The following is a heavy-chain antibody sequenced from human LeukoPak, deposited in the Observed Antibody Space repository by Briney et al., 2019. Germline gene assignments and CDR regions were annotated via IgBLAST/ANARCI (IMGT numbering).Heavy chain of an antibody. V-gene: IGHV3-48*03. CDR1: GFTFSSYE. J-gene: IGHJ4*02. D-gene: IGHD3-10*01. CDR3: ASGSGSYYTRHLLDY. Sequence: GGSLRLSCAASGFTFSSYEMNWVRRAPGKGLEWVSYISGSGSTIYYADSVKGRFTISRDNAKNSLYLQMNSLRAEDTAVYYCASGSGSYYTRHLLDYWGQGTLVTVSS. CDR2: ISGSGSTI.